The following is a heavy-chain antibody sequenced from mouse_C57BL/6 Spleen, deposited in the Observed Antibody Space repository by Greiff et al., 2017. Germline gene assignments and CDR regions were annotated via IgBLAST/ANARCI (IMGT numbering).Heavy chain of an antibody. CDR3: ANLRGFFAY. J-gene: IGHJ3*01. CDR2: ISSGGSYT. D-gene: IGHD5-1*01. V-gene: IGHV5-6*01. Sequence: EVKLQESGGDLVKPGGSLKLSCAASGFTFSSYGMSWVRQTPDKRLEWVATISSGGSYTYYPDSVKGRFTISRDNAKNTLYLQMSSLKSEDTAMYYCANLRGFFAYWGQGTLVTVSA. CDR1: GFTFSSYG.